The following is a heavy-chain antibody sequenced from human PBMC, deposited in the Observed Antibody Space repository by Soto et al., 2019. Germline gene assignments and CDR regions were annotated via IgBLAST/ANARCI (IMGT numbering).Heavy chain of an antibody. Sequence: PGGSLRLSCAASGFTFSSYSMNWVRQAPGKGLEWVSYISSSSSTIYYADSVKGRFTISRGNAKNPLYLQMNSLRAEDTAVYYCAREVAPVLRYYCYMDVWGKGTTVTVSS. V-gene: IGHV3-48*01. CDR3: AREVAPVLRYYCYMDV. CDR2: ISSSSSTI. D-gene: IGHD2-15*01. CDR1: GFTFSSYS. J-gene: IGHJ6*03.